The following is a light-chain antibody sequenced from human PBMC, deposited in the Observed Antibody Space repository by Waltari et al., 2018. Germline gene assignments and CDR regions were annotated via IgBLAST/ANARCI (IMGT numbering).Light chain of an antibody. CDR1: GANIRRGNE. CDR3: QSYDSSLSDEV. CDR2: ANN. V-gene: IGLV1-40*01. J-gene: IGLJ1*01. Sequence: QSVRTRPRSVCGGPGHRGPNSSAGRGANIRRGNELPGYQQLPGTAPKLLIYANNNRPSGVPDRFSGSKSGTSASLAITGLQAEDEADYYCQSYDSSLSDEVFGTGTKVTVL.